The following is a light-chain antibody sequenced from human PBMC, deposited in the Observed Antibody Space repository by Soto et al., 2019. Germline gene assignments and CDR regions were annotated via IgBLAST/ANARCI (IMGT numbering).Light chain of an antibody. Sequence: QSALTQPRSVSGSPGQSVTISCTGTSSDVGGYNYVSWYQQHPGKAPKVMIYDVSERPSGVPDRFSGSTSGNTASLTISGLQAEDDADYYSSSYAGSPRYVFGTGTKLTVL. CDR3: SSYAGSPRYV. CDR1: SSDVGGYNY. CDR2: DVS. J-gene: IGLJ1*01. V-gene: IGLV2-11*01.